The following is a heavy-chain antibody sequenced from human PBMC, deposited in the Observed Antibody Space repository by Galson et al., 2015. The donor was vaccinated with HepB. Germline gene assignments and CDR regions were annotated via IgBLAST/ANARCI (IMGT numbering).Heavy chain of an antibody. V-gene: IGHV3-21*01. CDR1: GFTFSSYS. CDR3: ASWGMVAARGFDY. CDR2: ISSSSSYI. Sequence: SLRLSCAASGFTFSSYSMNWVRQAPGKGLEWVSSISSSSSYIYYADSVKGRFTISRDNAKNSLYLQMNSLRAEDTAVYYCASWGMVAARGFDYWGQGTLVTVSS. J-gene: IGHJ4*02. D-gene: IGHD6-6*01.